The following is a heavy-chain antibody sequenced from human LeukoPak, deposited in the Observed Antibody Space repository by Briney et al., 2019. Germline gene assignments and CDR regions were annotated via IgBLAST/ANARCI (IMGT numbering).Heavy chain of an antibody. CDR3: ARAAYYDSSGHPGAFDI. CDR2: ISSSSSYI. Sequence: GGSLRLSCAASGFTFSSYSMNWVRQAPGKGLEWVSSISSSSSYIYYADSVKGRFTISRDNAKNSLYLQMNSLRAEDTAVYYCARAAYYDSSGHPGAFDIWGQGTVVTVSS. V-gene: IGHV3-21*01. D-gene: IGHD3-22*01. J-gene: IGHJ3*02. CDR1: GFTFSSYS.